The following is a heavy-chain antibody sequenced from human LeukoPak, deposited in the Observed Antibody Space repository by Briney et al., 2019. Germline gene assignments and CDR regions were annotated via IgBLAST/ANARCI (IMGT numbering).Heavy chain of an antibody. CDR1: GFTFYDYA. Sequence: SGGSLRLSCAASGFTFYDYAMLWVREAPGEGLEWVAGISWNRFSIGYADSVKGRFTISRDNAKNSLYLQMNSLRAEDMALYYCAKGLYNSGWYYFDYWGQGTLVTVSS. CDR2: ISWNRFSI. CDR3: AKGLYNSGWYYFDY. D-gene: IGHD6-19*01. J-gene: IGHJ4*02. V-gene: IGHV3-9*03.